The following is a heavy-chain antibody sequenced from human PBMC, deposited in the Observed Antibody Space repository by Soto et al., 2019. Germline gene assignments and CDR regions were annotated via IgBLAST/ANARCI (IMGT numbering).Heavy chain of an antibody. V-gene: IGHV3-33*01. CDR3: ARDRDGYNDDAFDI. J-gene: IGHJ3*02. CDR1: GFTFSSYG. CDR2: IWYDGSNK. D-gene: IGHD5-12*01. Sequence: QVQLVESGGGVVQPGRSLRLSCAASGFTFSSYGMHWVRQAPGKGLEWVAVIWYDGSNKYYADSVKGRFTISRDNSKNTLYLQMNSLRAEDTAVYYCARDRDGYNDDAFDIWGQGTMVTVSS.